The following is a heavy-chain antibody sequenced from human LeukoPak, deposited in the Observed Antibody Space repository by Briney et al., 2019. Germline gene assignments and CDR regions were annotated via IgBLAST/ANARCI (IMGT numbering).Heavy chain of an antibody. CDR1: GFTFSNYW. V-gene: IGHV3-7*01. CDR3: ATYSSLNRREFQY. Sequence: QSGGSLRLSCEGSGFTFSNYWMGWVRQAPGKGLQWVANIKTDGSEKYYVDSVKGRFTISRDNAKNSLYLQTNSLRAEDTAVYYCATYSSLNRREFQYWGQGTLLTVSS. CDR2: IKTDGSEK. D-gene: IGHD3-22*01. J-gene: IGHJ1*01.